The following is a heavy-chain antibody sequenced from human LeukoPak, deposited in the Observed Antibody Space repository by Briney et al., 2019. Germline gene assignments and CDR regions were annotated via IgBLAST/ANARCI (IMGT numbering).Heavy chain of an antibody. CDR2: ISGSGGST. Sequence: PGGSLRLSCAASGFTFSSYAMSWVRQAPGKGLEWVSAISGSGGSTYYADSVKGRFTISRDNSKNTLYLQMNSLRAEDTAVYYCAKWCGGSCYSWHGEVFDYWGQGTLVTVSS. J-gene: IGHJ4*02. V-gene: IGHV3-23*01. D-gene: IGHD2-15*01. CDR3: AKWCGGSCYSWHGEVFDY. CDR1: GFTFSSYA.